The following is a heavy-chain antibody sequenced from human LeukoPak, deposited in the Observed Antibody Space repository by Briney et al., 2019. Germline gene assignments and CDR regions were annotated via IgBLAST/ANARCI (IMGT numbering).Heavy chain of an antibody. D-gene: IGHD2-2*01. CDR1: GFTFSSYS. Sequence: GGSLRLSCAASGFTFSSYSMNWVRQAPGKGLEWVSSISSSSSYIYYADSVKGRFTISRDNAKNSLYLQMNSLRAEDTAVYYCAREDIVVVPRAYTADTPDDAVDIWGDGTMVTVSS. CDR3: AREDIVVVPRAYTADTPDDAVDI. CDR2: ISSSSSYI. J-gene: IGHJ3*02. V-gene: IGHV3-21*01.